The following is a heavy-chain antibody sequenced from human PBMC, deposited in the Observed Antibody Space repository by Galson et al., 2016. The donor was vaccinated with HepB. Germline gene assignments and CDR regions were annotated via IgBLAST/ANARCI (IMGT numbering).Heavy chain of an antibody. CDR1: GFSFSDHY. D-gene: IGHD2-8*01. V-gene: IGHV3-72*01. CDR2: IRSKRNNYIT. CDR3: ARMANGADSD. J-gene: IGHJ4*02. Sequence: SLRLSCAGSGFSFSDHYMDWVRQAPGKGLEWVGRIRSKRNNYITEYAASVIGRFTISRDDSRNSVDLQMNTLKTEGTAVYYCARMANGADSDWGQGTLVTVSS.